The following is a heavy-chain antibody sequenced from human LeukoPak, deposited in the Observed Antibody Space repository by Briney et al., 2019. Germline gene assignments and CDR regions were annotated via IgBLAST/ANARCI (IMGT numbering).Heavy chain of an antibody. CDR3: ARDNGDWASDY. CDR1: GGTFNTYA. J-gene: IGHJ4*02. Sequence: SVKVSCKASGGTFNTYAISWVRQAPGQGLEWMGRIIPIFGITNYAQKFQGRVTISADKSTRTAYMGLNNLRSEDTAVYYCARDNGDWASDYWGQGTLVTVSS. D-gene: IGHD4-17*01. CDR2: IIPIFGIT. V-gene: IGHV1-69*04.